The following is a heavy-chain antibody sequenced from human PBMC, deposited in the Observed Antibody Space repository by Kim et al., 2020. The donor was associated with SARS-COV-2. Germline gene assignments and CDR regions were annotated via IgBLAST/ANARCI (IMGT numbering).Heavy chain of an antibody. CDR2: ISARDGNT. Sequence: ASVKVSCKACGYMFTSYGFSWVRQAPGQGLEWLGGISARDGNTKYGQKVQGRVIMTTDTSTNTAYMELGSLRSDDTAMYYCARGPFGDVPFDYWAQGTL. D-gene: IGHD2-21*02. CDR1: GYMFTSYG. J-gene: IGHJ4*02. V-gene: IGHV1-18*04. CDR3: ARGPFGDVPFDY.